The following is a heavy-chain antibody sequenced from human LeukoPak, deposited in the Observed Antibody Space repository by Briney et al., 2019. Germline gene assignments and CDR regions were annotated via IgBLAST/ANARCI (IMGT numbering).Heavy chain of an antibody. V-gene: IGHV5-51*01. CDR3: ARHGSDSSGYYVANY. J-gene: IGHJ4*02. D-gene: IGHD3-22*01. CDR1: GYSFTNYW. Sequence: LGESLKISCKGSGYSFTNYWIAWVRQMPGKGLEWVGIIYPGDSYTRYSPSFQVQVTISADKSLSTAYLQWSSVNASDTAMYYCARHGSDSSGYYVANYWGQGTLVTVSS. CDR2: IYPGDSYT.